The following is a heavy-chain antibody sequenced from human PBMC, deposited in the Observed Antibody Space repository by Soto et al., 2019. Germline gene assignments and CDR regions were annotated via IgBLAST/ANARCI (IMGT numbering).Heavy chain of an antibody. CDR2: IYPGDSDT. CDR3: ARHGNPCDWYYDFWSGYFQNYYHGMDV. Sequence: PGESLKISCKGSGYSFTSYWIGWVRQMPGKGLEWMGIIYPGDSDTRYSPSFQGQVTISADKSISTAYLQWSSLKASDTVMYYCARHGNPCDWYYDFWSGYFQNYYHGMDVWGQGTTVTVSS. J-gene: IGHJ6*02. V-gene: IGHV5-51*01. D-gene: IGHD3-3*01. CDR1: GYSFTSYW.